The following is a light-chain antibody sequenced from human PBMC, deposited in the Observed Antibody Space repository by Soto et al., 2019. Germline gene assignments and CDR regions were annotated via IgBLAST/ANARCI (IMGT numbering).Light chain of an antibody. CDR1: QSISSY. CDR2: AAS. Sequence: DIQMTQSPSSLSASVGDRVTITCRASQSISSYLNWYQQRPGRAPDLLIYAASTLRSGVPSRFSGSVSGTDFTLTVSSLQPEDFATYFCQQSYTAPWTFGQGTKVDIK. J-gene: IGKJ1*01. V-gene: IGKV1-39*01. CDR3: QQSYTAPWT.